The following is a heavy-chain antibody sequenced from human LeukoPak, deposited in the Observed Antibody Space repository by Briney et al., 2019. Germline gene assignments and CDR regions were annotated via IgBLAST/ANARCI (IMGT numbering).Heavy chain of an antibody. CDR1: GFTFSSYD. CDR3: ARGYSSSWYDY. CDR2: IGTAGDT. V-gene: IGHV3-13*01. Sequence: GGSLRLSCAASGFTFSSYDMHWVRQATGKGLEWVPAIGTAGDTYYPGSVKGRFTISRENAKNSLYLQMNSLRAGDTAVYYCARGYSSSWYDYWGQGTLVTASS. J-gene: IGHJ4*02. D-gene: IGHD6-13*01.